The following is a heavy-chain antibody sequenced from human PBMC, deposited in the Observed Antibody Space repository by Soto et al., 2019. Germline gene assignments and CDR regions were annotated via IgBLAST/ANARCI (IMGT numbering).Heavy chain of an antibody. D-gene: IGHD3-10*01. J-gene: IGHJ6*02. CDR1: GYTFTSYG. V-gene: IGHV1-18*01. Sequence: QVQLVQSGAEVKKPGASVKVSCKASGYTFTSYGISWVRQAPGQGLEWMGWISAYNGNTNYAQKLQGRVTMTTDTSTSTAYRELRSLRSDDTAVYYCAREERSMAPWYYYGMDVWGQGTTVTVPS. CDR3: AREERSMAPWYYYGMDV. CDR2: ISAYNGNT.